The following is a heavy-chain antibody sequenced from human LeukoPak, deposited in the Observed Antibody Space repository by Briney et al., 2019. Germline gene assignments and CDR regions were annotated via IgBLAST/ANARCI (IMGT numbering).Heavy chain of an antibody. D-gene: IGHD3-10*01. CDR3: ASNFQSYHFDY. CDR2: IIPIFGTA. Sequence: GASVKVSCKASGGTFSSYAISWVRQAPGQGLEWMGGIIPIFGTANYAQKFQGRVTITADKSTSTAYMELSSLRSEDTAVYYCASNFQSYHFDYWDQGTLVTVSS. V-gene: IGHV1-69*06. J-gene: IGHJ4*02. CDR1: GGTFSSYA.